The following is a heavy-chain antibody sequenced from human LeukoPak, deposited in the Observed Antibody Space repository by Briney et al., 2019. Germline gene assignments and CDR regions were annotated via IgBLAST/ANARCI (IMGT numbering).Heavy chain of an antibody. CDR2: ISGSGGST. J-gene: IGHJ6*02. CDR3: AKATRDSSGYYYPRERYYYGMDV. D-gene: IGHD3-22*01. Sequence: PGGSLRLSCAASGFTFSSYAMSWVRQAPGKGLEWVSAISGSGGSTYYADSVKGRFTISRDNSKNTLYLQMNSLRAEDTAVYYCAKATRDSSGYYYPRERYYYGMDVWGQGTTVTVSS. V-gene: IGHV3-23*01. CDR1: GFTFSSYA.